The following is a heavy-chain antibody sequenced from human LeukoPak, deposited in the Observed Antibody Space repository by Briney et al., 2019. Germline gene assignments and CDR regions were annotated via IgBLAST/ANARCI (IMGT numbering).Heavy chain of an antibody. CDR2: INPNSGGT. CDR3: ARWAQMRGFVVVPAAMDY. Sequence: ASVKVSCKASGYTFTGYYMHWVRQAPGQGLEWMGWINPNSGGTNYAQKFQGRVTMTRDTSISTAYMELSRLRSDDTAVYYCARWAQMRGFVVVPAAMDYWGQGTLVTVFS. D-gene: IGHD2-2*01. J-gene: IGHJ4*02. CDR1: GYTFTGYY. V-gene: IGHV1-2*02.